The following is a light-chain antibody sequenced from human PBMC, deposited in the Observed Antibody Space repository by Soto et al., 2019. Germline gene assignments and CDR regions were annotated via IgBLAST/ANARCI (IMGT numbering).Light chain of an antibody. CDR2: EGTDGIVR. CDR1: SGYSNYD. J-gene: IGLJ3*02. Sequence: QLVLTQPPSASASLGASVTLSCTLSSGYSNYDVDWSQQRLEKGPRLVMREGTDGIVRSKGEGIPGRFSVLGSGLNRHLTIRNIQEEDENNGYCGADPGSGTIFVWVLGGGTKLTVL. CDR3: GADPGSGTIFVWV. V-gene: IGLV9-49*01.